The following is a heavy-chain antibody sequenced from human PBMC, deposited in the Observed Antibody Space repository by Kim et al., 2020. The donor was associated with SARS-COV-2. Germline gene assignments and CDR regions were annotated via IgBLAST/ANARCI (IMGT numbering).Heavy chain of an antibody. Sequence: IHYADSVKGRFTISRDNAKSSLYLQMNSLRAEDTALYYCARGWGSYYFDYWGQGTLVTVSS. V-gene: IGHV3-21*03. J-gene: IGHJ4*02. CDR3: ARGWGSYYFDY. CDR2: I. D-gene: IGHD3-10*01.